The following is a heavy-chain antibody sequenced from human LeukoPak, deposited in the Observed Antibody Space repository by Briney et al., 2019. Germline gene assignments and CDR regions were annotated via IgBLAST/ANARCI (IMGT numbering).Heavy chain of an antibody. CDR2: INPNSGST. CDR3: ARAKSSGWYER. CDR1: GYTFTGYY. V-gene: IGHV1-2*02. Sequence: ASVKVSCKSSGYTFTGYYMHWVRPAPGQGLEWVGWINPNSGSTNYAQKFQGRVTMTRDTSISTAYMGLSRLTSDDTAVYYCARAKSSGWYERWGQGTLVTVSS. J-gene: IGHJ5*02. D-gene: IGHD6-19*01.